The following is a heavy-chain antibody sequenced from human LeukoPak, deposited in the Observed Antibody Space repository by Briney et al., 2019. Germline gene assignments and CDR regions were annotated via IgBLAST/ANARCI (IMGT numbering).Heavy chain of an antibody. D-gene: IGHD3-22*01. CDR2: IIPIFGTA. J-gene: IGHJ4*02. CDR1: GGTFSSYA. Sequence: SVKVSCKASGGTFSSYAISWVRQAPGQGLEWMGGIIPIFGTANYAQKFQGRVTITTGESTSTAYMELSSLRSEDTAVYYCARAWYYYDSSGYPMGYYFDYWGQGTLVTVSS. V-gene: IGHV1-69*05. CDR3: ARAWYYYDSSGYPMGYYFDY.